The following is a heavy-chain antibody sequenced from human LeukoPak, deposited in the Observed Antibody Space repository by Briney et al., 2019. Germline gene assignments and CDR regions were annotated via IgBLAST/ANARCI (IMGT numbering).Heavy chain of an antibody. D-gene: IGHD3-10*01. V-gene: IGHV3-15*01. CDR3: TTGHIFGSGSYYNPNWFDP. CDR2: VKSKADSGTT. J-gene: IGHJ5*02. CDR1: GFTFSHAW. Sequence: GGSLRLSCATSGFTFSHAWINWVRQAPGKGLEWVCRVKSKADSGTTDYAAYVKGRFTISRDDSKNTLFLQMNSMKTEDTAVYYCTTGHIFGSGSYYNPNWFDPWGQGTLVTVSS.